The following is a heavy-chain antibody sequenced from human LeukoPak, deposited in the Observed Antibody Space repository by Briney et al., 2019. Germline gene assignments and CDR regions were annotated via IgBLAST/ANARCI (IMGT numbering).Heavy chain of an antibody. Sequence: GGSLRLSCAASGFTFSNYVMHWVRQAPGKGLEWVAFIRSDGSNTYYADSVKGRFTISRDNSKNTLYLQMNSLRAEDTAVYYCAKVSTGRITIFGVVPDAFDIWGQGTMVTVSS. CDR3: AKVSTGRITIFGVVPDAFDI. V-gene: IGHV3-30*02. CDR1: GFTFSNYV. D-gene: IGHD3-3*01. J-gene: IGHJ3*02. CDR2: IRSDGSNT.